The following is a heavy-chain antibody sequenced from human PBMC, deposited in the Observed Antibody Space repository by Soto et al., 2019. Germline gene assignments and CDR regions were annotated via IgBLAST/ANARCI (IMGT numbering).Heavy chain of an antibody. CDR1: GGTFSSYA. D-gene: IGHD3-3*01. V-gene: IGHV1-69*01. CDR2: IIPIFGTA. Sequence: QVQLVQSGAEVKKPGSSVKVSCKASGGTFSSYAISWVRQAPGQGLEWMGGIIPIFGTANYAQKFQGRVTITADESTSTAYMELSSLRSEDTAVYYCARDRGRASYDFWSPFDYWGQGTLVTVSS. J-gene: IGHJ4*02. CDR3: ARDRGRASYDFWSPFDY.